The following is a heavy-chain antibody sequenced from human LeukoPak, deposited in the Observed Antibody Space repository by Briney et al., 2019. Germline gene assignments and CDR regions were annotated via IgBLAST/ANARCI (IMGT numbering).Heavy chain of an antibody. CDR2: MNPNSGNT. CDR3: ARGRCSGGSCYEYYFDY. J-gene: IGHJ4*02. D-gene: IGHD2-15*01. Sequence: ASVKVSCKASGYTFSGYYMHWVRQATGQGLEWMGWMNPNSGNTGYAQKFQGRVTMTRNTSISTAYMELSSLRSEDTAVYYCARGRCSGGSCYEYYFDYWGQGTLVTVSS. V-gene: IGHV1-8*02. CDR1: GYTFSGYY.